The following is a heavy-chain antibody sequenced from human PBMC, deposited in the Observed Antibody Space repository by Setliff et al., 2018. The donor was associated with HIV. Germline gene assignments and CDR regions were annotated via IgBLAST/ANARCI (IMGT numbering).Heavy chain of an antibody. V-gene: IGHV4-59*01. CDR1: GDSINNYY. Sequence: SETLSLTCTVSGDSINNYYWTWIRQPPGKGLEWIGYIYYSGSTNYNPSLKSRVTISVDTSKNQFSLKLSSVTAADTAVYYCARDKPGEYYFDYRGQGTLVTVSS. CDR2: IYYSGST. J-gene: IGHJ4*02. CDR3: ARDKPGEYYFDY.